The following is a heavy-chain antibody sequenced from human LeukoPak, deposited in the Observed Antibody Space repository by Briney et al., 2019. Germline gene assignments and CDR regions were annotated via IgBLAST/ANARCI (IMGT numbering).Heavy chain of an antibody. J-gene: IGHJ4*02. D-gene: IGHD6-13*01. Sequence: PGESLRLSCTASGFTFSTYAMTWVRQAPGKGLECVSTMSGSSGSTYYADSVKGRFTISRDNSKNTLYLQMNSLRAEDTAVYYCAKDRYVAAAGSRWYWGQGTLVTVSS. V-gene: IGHV3-23*01. CDR2: MSGSSGST. CDR3: AKDRYVAAAGSRWY. CDR1: GFTFSTYA.